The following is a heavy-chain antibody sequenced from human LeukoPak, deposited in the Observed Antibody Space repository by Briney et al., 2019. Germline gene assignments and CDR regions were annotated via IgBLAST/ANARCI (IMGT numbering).Heavy chain of an antibody. Sequence: GRSLRLSCAASGFTFSSYGMHWVRQAPGKGLEWVAVIWYDGSNKYYADSVKGRFTISRDNSKNTLYLQMNSLRAEDTAEYYCARAYDSSGYYQYYYYYGMDVWGQGTTVTVSS. V-gene: IGHV3-33*01. D-gene: IGHD3-22*01. CDR2: IWYDGSNK. CDR3: ARAYDSSGYYQYYYYYGMDV. CDR1: GFTFSSYG. J-gene: IGHJ6*02.